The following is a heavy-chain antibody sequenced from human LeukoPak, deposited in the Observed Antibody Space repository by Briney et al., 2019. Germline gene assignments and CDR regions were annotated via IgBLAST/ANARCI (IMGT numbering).Heavy chain of an antibody. V-gene: IGHV1-69*01. CDR2: IIPIFGTA. D-gene: IGHD6-19*01. CDR3: ARDRGHSSGWYGENWFDP. CDR1: GGTFSSYA. J-gene: IGHJ5*02. Sequence: VASVKVSCKASGGTFSSYAISWVRQAPGQGLEWMGGIIPIFGTANYAQKFQGRVTITADESTSTAYMELSSLRSEDTAVYYCARDRGHSSGWYGENWFDPWGQGTLVTVSS.